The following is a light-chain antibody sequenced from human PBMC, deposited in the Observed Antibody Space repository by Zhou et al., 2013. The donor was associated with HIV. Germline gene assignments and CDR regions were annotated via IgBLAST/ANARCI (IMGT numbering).Light chain of an antibody. V-gene: IGKV3-15*01. CDR1: HSVSSN. Sequence: EIVMTQSPATLSVSPGERVTLSCRASHSVSSNLAWYQQKLGQAPGLLIYETSTRAPGIPARFSGSGSETDFTLTISSLQSEDFAVYHCQQYDGSPWTFGQGTKVEI. CDR2: ETS. J-gene: IGKJ1*01. CDR3: QQYDGSPWT.